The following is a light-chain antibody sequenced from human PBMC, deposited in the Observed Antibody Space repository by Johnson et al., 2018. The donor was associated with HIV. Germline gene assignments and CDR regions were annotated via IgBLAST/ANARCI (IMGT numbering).Light chain of an antibody. Sequence: QSVLTQPPSVSAAPGQKVTISCSGSSSNIGNNFVSWYQQLPGTAPKLLIYENNKRPSGIPDRFSGSKSGTSATLGITGLQTGGEADYYCGTWDTSLSPGGVFGSGTKVTVL. V-gene: IGLV1-51*02. CDR2: ENN. CDR3: GTWDTSLSPGGV. J-gene: IGLJ1*01. CDR1: SSNIGNNF.